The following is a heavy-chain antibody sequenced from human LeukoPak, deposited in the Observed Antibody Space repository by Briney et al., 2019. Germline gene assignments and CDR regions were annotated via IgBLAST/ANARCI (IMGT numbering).Heavy chain of an antibody. V-gene: IGHV3-74*01. J-gene: IGHJ4*02. Sequence: QPGGSLRLSCAASGFTFSSYWMHWVRQAPGKGLVWVSRINSDGSSTSYADSVKGRFTISRDNAKNTLYLQMNSLRAEDTAVYYCARAVAYYYDSSGYYHSYYFDYWGQGTLVTVSS. D-gene: IGHD3-22*01. CDR3: ARAVAYYYDSSGYYHSYYFDY. CDR1: GFTFSSYW. CDR2: INSDGSST.